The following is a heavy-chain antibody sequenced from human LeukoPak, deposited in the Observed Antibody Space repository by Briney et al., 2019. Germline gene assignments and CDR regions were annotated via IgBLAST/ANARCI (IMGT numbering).Heavy chain of an antibody. D-gene: IGHD2-15*01. CDR2: IYYSGNT. V-gene: IGHV4-59*01. CDR1: GVSISSYY. Sequence: SETLSLTCSVSGVSISSYYWSWIRQPPGKGLEWIGNIYYSGNTNYNPSLKSRVTISVDTSNNQFSLKLSSVTAADTAVYYCARGGSRYCSGDSCYYFDYWGQGTLVTVSS. J-gene: IGHJ4*02. CDR3: ARGGSRYCSGDSCYYFDY.